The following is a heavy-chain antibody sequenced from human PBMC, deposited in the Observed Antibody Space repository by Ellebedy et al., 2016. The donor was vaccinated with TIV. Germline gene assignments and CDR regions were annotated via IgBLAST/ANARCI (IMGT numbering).Heavy chain of an antibody. J-gene: IGHJ5*02. CDR2: VFYNGNN. CDR3: ARRQGPGSSLDP. Sequence: MPSETLSLTCDVSGVSIRSYYWGWIRQPPGRGLEWIGYVFYNGNNYYNPSLKSRVSMSVDSSRNQFSLSLTSVTAADTAGYYCARRQGPGSSLDPWGQGILVTVSS. V-gene: IGHV4-59*08. D-gene: IGHD7-27*01. CDR1: GVSIRSYY.